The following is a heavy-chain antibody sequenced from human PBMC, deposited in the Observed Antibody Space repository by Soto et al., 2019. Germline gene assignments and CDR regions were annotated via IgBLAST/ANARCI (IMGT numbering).Heavy chain of an antibody. D-gene: IGHD1-7*01. CDR2: SSATGAGT. J-gene: IGHJ4*02. Sequence: EVQLLESGGGLVQPGGSLRLSCAASGFTFSSYGMTWVRQAPGKGLEWVSFSSATGAGTYYADSVKGRFTISRDNSKNTLYLQMTSLGADDTAVDYCAKDRRAGGNYGLYTDFWGQGALVIVSS. CDR3: AKDRRAGGNYGLYTDF. CDR1: GFTFSSYG. V-gene: IGHV3-23*01.